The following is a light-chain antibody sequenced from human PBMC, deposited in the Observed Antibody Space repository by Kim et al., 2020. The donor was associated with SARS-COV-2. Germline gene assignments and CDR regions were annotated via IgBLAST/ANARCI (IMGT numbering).Light chain of an antibody. J-gene: IGKJ4*01. Sequence: VGDRGTITCQASQDIRKSLKWFPQKPGKAPKLLIHCSSGLETGVPSGFSGSGSGTVFTFTINSLQPDDFATYFCQQYHSLPLTFGGGTKVEI. V-gene: IGKV1-33*01. CDR3: QQYHSLPLT. CDR1: QDIRKS. CDR2: CSS.